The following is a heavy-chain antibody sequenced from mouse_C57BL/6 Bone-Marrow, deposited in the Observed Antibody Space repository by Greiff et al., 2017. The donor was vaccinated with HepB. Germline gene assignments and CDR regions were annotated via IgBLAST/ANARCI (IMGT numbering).Heavy chain of an antibody. CDR3: AHSPFYAMDY. CDR2: INPYNGGT. V-gene: IGHV1-19*01. D-gene: IGHD3-1*01. Sequence: VQLQQSGPVLVKPGASVKMSCKASGYTFTDYYMNWVKQSHGKSLEWIGVINPYNGGTSYNQKFKGKATLTVDKSSSTAYMELNSLTSEDSAVYYCAHSPFYAMDYWGQGTSVTVSS. J-gene: IGHJ4*01. CDR1: GYTFTDYY.